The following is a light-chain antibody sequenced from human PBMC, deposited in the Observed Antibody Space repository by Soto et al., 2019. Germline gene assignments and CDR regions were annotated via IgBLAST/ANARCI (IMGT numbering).Light chain of an antibody. CDR1: QSVSSN. V-gene: IGKV3-15*01. Sequence: EIVMTQSPATLSVSPGESATLSCRASQSVSSNLAWHQQKPGQAPRILMYDASTRATGISARFSGNGSGTEFTLTISSLQSEDFAVYYCQQYHNWPITSGQGTRLEIK. CDR3: QQYHNWPIT. J-gene: IGKJ5*01. CDR2: DAS.